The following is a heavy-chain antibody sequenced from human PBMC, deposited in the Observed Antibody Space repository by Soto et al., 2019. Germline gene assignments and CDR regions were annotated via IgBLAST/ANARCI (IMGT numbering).Heavy chain of an antibody. D-gene: IGHD2-15*01. V-gene: IGHV3-30*03. CDR2: ISYDGHRK. J-gene: IGHJ4*02. CDR3: ARKGYGGRWSLDY. Sequence: QLQLVESGGGVVQPGRSLRLSCAASGFTFSSYGMHWARQAPGEGLEWVAVISYDGHRKYYADSVKGRFTISRDFSKNTVDLNMNSLRVEDTAVYFCARKGYGGRWSLDYWGQGILVTVSS. CDR1: GFTFSSYG.